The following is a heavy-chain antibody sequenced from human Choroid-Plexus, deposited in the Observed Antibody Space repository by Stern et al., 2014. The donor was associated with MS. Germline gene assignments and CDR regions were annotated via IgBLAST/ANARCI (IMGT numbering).Heavy chain of an antibody. CDR3: ARDQRGITIFGVVTDYYYLGMDV. CDR2: INRNTGGT. V-gene: IGHV1-2*02. J-gene: IGHJ6*02. D-gene: IGHD3-3*01. Sequence: VQLEESGAEVKKPWASVKVSCKTSGYMFTGYYIHWVRQATGQGLEWMAWINRNTGGTTYAQKFQGRVYMSRDTSISTAYVELSSLTSDDTAVYYCARDQRGITIFGVVTDYYYLGMDVWGQGTTVTVSS. CDR1: GYMFTGYY.